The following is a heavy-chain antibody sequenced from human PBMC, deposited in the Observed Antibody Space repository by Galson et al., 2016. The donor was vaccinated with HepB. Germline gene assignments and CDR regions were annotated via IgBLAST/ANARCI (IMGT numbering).Heavy chain of an antibody. CDR3: ARRTGFADSYFFDY. CDR2: IDPSGPYI. V-gene: IGHV5-10-1*01. J-gene: IGHJ4*01. D-gene: IGHD2-2*01. Sequence: QSGAEVKKPGEALKISCQDSGYSFTNYWIDWVRQMPGEGLEWMGRIDPSGPYINQNPSFEGHVTLSADQSVSAAYLQWSSLKASDTAIYFCARRTGFADSYFFDYWGPGTLVTVSS. CDR1: GYSFTNYW.